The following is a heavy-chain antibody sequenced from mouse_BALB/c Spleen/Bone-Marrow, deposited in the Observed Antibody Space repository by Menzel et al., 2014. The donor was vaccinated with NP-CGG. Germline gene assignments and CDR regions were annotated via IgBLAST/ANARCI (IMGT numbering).Heavy chain of an antibody. D-gene: IGHD2-10*02. CDR1: GFTFSDFY. J-gene: IGHJ3*01. V-gene: IGHV7-1*02. CDR2: SRNKAKYYTT. CDR3: ARDVGYGNYFVY. Sequence: EVKVEESGGGLVQPGDPLRPSCATSGFTFSDFYMEWVRQPPGKRLEWIAASRNKAKYYTTEYSASVKGRFIVSRDTSQSVLYLQMNALRAEDTAIYYCARDVGYGNYFVYWGRGTLVTVSA.